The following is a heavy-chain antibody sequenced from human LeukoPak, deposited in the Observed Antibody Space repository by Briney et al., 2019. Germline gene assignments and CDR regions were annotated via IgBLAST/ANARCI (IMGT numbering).Heavy chain of an antibody. J-gene: IGHJ4*02. CDR2: IWYDGSNK. CDR3: AKGGVAAAGSDLYYFDY. Sequence: GGSLRLSCAASGFTFSSYGMHWVRQAPGKRLEWVAVIWYDGSNKYYADSVKGRFTISRDNSKNTLYLQMNSLRAEDTAVYYCAKGGVAAAGSDLYYFDYWGQGTLVTVSS. V-gene: IGHV3-33*06. CDR1: GFTFSSYG. D-gene: IGHD6-13*01.